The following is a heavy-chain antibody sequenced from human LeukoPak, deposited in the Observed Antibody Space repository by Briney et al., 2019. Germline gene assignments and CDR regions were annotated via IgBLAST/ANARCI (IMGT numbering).Heavy chain of an antibody. V-gene: IGHV5-51*01. Sequence: GESLKISFKGSGYSFTSYWIGWVRQMPGKGLGWMGIIYPGDSDTRYSPSFQGQVTISADKSISTAYLQWSSLQASDTAMYYCARLEGSSTRNMDVWGQGTTVTVSS. J-gene: IGHJ6*02. D-gene: IGHD2-2*01. CDR3: ARLEGSSTRNMDV. CDR1: GYSFTSYW. CDR2: IYPGDSDT.